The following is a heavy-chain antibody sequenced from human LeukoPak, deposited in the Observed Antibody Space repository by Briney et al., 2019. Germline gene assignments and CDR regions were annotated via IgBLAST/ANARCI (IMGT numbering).Heavy chain of an antibody. V-gene: IGHV3-23*01. D-gene: IGHD1-26*01. CDR2: ISGSGGST. CDR1: GFTFSSYA. Sequence: PGGSLRLSCAASGFTFSSYAMSWVRQAPGKGPEWVSAISGSGGSTYYADSVKGRFTISRDNSKNTLYLQMNSLRAEDTAVYYCATSLLINGATHSFDIWGQGTMVTVSS. J-gene: IGHJ3*02. CDR3: ATSLLINGATHSFDI.